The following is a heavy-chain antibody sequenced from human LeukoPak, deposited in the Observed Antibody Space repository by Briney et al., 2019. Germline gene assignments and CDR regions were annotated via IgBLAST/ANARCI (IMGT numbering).Heavy chain of an antibody. V-gene: IGHV3-23*01. J-gene: IGHJ6*02. CDR3: ARDPGYSSLYYYYYYYGMDV. CDR1: GFTFSSYA. D-gene: IGHD6-19*01. CDR2: ISGSGGST. Sequence: GGSLRLSCAASGFTFSSYAMSWVRQAPGKGLEWVSAISGSGGSTYYADSVKGRFTISRDNSKNSLYLQMNSLRSDDTAVYYCARDPGYSSLYYYYYYYGMDVWGQGTTVTVSS.